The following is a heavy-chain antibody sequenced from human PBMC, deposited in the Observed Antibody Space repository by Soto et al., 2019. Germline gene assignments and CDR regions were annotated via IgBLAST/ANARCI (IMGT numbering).Heavy chain of an antibody. CDR1: GYTCTGYA. CDR3: ARAVAVPADFDY. Sequence: QVQLVQSGAGEKKPGASVKVSCKASGYTCTGYAMPWVRQAPGQRLEWMGWINATNGNTKYSQKFQGRVTITRDTSASTAYMELSSLRSEDTAVYYCARAVAVPADFDYWGQGSLVTVSS. CDR2: INATNGNT. D-gene: IGHD6-19*01. V-gene: IGHV1-3*05. J-gene: IGHJ4*02.